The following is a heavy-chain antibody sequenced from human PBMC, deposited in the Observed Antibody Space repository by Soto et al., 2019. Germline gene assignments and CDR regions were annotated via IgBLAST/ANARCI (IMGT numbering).Heavy chain of an antibody. CDR1: GFTFSNAW. CDR2: IKSKTDGGTT. CDR3: TTDSYSTIIIVRFDY. V-gene: IGHV3-15*07. D-gene: IGHD3-22*01. J-gene: IGHJ4*01. Sequence: GGSLRLSCAASGFTFSNAWINWVRQAPGKGLEWVGRIKSKTDGGTTDYAEPVKSRFAISRDDSNNVVYLQMKSLKIEDTAVYYCTTDSYSTIIIVRFDYWGHGTLVTVSS.